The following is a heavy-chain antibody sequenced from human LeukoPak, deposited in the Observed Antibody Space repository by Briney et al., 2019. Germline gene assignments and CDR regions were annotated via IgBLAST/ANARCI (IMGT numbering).Heavy chain of an antibody. V-gene: IGHV4-59*08. Sequence: SETLSLTCTVSGGSISSYYWSWIRQPPGKGLEWIGYIYYSGSTNYNPSLKSRVTISVDTSKNQFSLKLSSVTAADTAVYYCARRSSSSVTMDVWGQGTTVTVSS. J-gene: IGHJ6*02. D-gene: IGHD6-6*01. CDR1: GGSISSYY. CDR2: IYYSGST. CDR3: ARRSSSSVTMDV.